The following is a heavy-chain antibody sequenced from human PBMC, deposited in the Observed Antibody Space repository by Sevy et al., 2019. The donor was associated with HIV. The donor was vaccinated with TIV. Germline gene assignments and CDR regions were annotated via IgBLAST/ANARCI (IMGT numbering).Heavy chain of an antibody. CDR1: GFTFTDYA. Sequence: GGSLRLSCTASGFTFTDYAMNWVRQSPGKGLDWVAFFKRKADGGTLDHAASVKGRFTISRDDSKNIAYLQMNDLKTEDTGVYYCTRLKGAQSVYDYWGQGALVTVSS. CDR3: TRLKGAQSVYDY. CDR2: FKRKADGGTL. V-gene: IGHV3-49*04. J-gene: IGHJ4*02. D-gene: IGHD1-26*01.